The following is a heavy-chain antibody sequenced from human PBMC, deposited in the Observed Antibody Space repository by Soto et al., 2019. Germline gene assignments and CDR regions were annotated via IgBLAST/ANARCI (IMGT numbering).Heavy chain of an antibody. Sequence: SVKVSCKASGGTFSSYAISWVRQAPGQGLEWMGGIIPIFGTANYAQKFQGRVTITADESTSTAYMELSSLRSEDTAVYYCASTITMIVVVRNDAFDIWGQGAMVTVSS. V-gene: IGHV1-69*13. CDR2: IIPIFGTA. D-gene: IGHD3-22*01. J-gene: IGHJ3*02. CDR3: ASTITMIVVVRNDAFDI. CDR1: GGTFSSYA.